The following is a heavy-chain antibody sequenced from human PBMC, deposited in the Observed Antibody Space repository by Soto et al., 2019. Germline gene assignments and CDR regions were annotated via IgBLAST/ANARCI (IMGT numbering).Heavy chain of an antibody. D-gene: IGHD1-26*01. CDR3: AKPSGGSYPESRVFDS. J-gene: IGHJ4*02. CDR1: GFTFYSSA. V-gene: IGHV3-23*01. Sequence: GGSLRLSCAASGFTFYSSAMSWARQAPGKGLEWVSAISTTGGNTLYADSVKGRFTISRDNSKNTLYLQMNSLRAEDTAIYYCAKPSGGSYPESRVFDSWGQGTRVTVSS. CDR2: ISTTGGNT.